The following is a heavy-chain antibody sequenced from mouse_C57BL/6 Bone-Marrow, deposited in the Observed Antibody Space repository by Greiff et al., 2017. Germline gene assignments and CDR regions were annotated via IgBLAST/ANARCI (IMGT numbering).Heavy chain of an antibody. D-gene: IGHD1-1*01. CDR3: AKTGLLLRSWYFDV. Sequence: VKVEESGPGLVQPSQSLSITCTVSGFSLTSYGVHWVRQSPGKGLEWLGVIWRGGSTDYNAAFMSRLSITKDNSKSQVFFKMNSLQADDTAIYYCAKTGLLLRSWYFDVWGTGTTVTVSS. J-gene: IGHJ1*03. CDR2: IWRGGST. V-gene: IGHV2-5*01. CDR1: GFSLTSYG.